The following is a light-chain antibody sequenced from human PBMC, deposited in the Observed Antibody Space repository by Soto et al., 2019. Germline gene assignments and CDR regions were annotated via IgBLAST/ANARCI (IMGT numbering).Light chain of an antibody. CDR1: SGSVSASYF. CDR2: STN. Sequence: VVTQEPSFSVSPGGTVTLTCGLSSGSVSASYFPSWYQQTPGQAPRTLIYSTNTRSSGVPARFSGSILGNKAALTITGAQADDESDYYCVLYMGSGISVFGGGTKLTVL. V-gene: IGLV8-61*01. J-gene: IGLJ2*01. CDR3: VLYMGSGISV.